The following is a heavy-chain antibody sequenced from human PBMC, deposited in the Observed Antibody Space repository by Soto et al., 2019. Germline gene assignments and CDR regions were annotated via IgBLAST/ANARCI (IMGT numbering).Heavy chain of an antibody. CDR3: AKANTPTFYYYGSGSYYYFDY. V-gene: IGHV3-23*01. D-gene: IGHD3-10*01. CDR2: ISGSGGST. J-gene: IGHJ4*02. Sequence: GGSLRISCAASGFTFSSYAMSWVRQAPGKGLEWVSAISGSGGSTYYADSVKGRFTISRDNSKNTLYLQMNSLRAEDTAVYYCAKANTPTFYYYGSGSYYYFDYWGQGTLVTVSS. CDR1: GFTFSSYA.